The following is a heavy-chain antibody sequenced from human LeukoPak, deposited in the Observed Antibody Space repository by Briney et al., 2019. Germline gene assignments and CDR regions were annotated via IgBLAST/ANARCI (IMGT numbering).Heavy chain of an antibody. V-gene: IGHV4-31*11. CDR2: IYYSGST. Sequence: SETLSLTCAVYGGSFSGYYWSWIRQHPGKGLEWIGYIYYSGSTYYNPSLKSRVTISVDTSKNQFSLKLSSVTAADTAVYYCARGWEAAAVPFDYWGQGTLVTVSS. J-gene: IGHJ4*02. CDR3: ARGWEAAAVPFDY. D-gene: IGHD6-13*01. CDR1: GGSFSGYY.